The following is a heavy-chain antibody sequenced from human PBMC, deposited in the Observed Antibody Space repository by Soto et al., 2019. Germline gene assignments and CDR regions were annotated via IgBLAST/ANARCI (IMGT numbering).Heavy chain of an antibody. CDR3: AKDEPRGKVVVVAAQYGMDV. Sequence: EVQLLESGGGLVQPGGSLRLSCAASGFTFSSYAMSWVRQAPGKGLEWVSAISGSGGSTYYADSVKGRFTISRDNSKNTLYLQMNSLRAEDTAVYYCAKDEPRGKVVVVAAQYGMDVWGQGTTVTVSS. D-gene: IGHD2-15*01. J-gene: IGHJ6*02. V-gene: IGHV3-23*01. CDR2: ISGSGGST. CDR1: GFTFSSYA.